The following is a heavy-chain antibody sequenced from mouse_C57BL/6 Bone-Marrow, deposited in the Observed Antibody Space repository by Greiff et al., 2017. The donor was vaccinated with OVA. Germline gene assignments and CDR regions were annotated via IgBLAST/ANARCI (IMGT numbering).Heavy chain of an antibody. CDR1: GFTFSSYG. CDR2: ISSGGSYT. J-gene: IGHJ3*01. CDR3: ARPFSYYYGSSSWFAY. V-gene: IGHV5-6*01. D-gene: IGHD1-1*01. Sequence: DVHLVESGGDLVKPGGSLKLSCAASGFTFSSYGMSWVRQTPDKRLEWVATISSGGSYTYYPDSVKGRFTISRDNAKNTLYLQMSSLKSEDTAMYYCARPFSYYYGSSSWFAYWGQGTLVTVSA.